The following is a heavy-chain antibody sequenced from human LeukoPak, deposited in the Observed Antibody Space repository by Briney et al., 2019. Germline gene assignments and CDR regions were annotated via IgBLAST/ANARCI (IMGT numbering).Heavy chain of an antibody. Sequence: SETLSLTCSVSGGSISSYYWSWIRQPPGKGLEWIGYMYYSGSTNYNPSLKSRVTMSVDTSKNQFSLKLNSVTAADTAAYYCARVWCSGGSCYSSRGAFDIWGQGTMVTVSS. J-gene: IGHJ3*02. V-gene: IGHV4-59*01. D-gene: IGHD2-15*01. CDR3: ARVWCSGGSCYSSRGAFDI. CDR2: MYYSGST. CDR1: GGSISSYY.